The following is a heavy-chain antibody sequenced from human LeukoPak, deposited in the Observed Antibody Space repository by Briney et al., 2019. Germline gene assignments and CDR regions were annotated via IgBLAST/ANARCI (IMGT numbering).Heavy chain of an antibody. D-gene: IGHD1-20*01. CDR3: AKDRRLTGTL. J-gene: IGHJ4*02. CDR2: ISGSGGST. CDR1: GFSFSSYA. Sequence: SGGSLRLSCAAAGFSFSSYAMSWVRQAPGKGLEWVSGISGSGGSTYYADSVKGRFTISRDNSKNTLYLQMSSLRAEDTAVYYCAKDRRLTGTLGGQGTLVTVSS. V-gene: IGHV3-23*01.